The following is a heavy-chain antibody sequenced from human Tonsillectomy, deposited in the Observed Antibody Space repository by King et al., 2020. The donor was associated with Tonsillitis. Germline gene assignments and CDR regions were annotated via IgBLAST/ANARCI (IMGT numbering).Heavy chain of an antibody. CDR1: GYRFNDFW. D-gene: IGHD2-15*01. J-gene: IGHJ6*02. CDR3: ARRMPASRYFMDV. V-gene: IGHV5-51*01. CDR2: ILPVNSDA. Sequence: VQLVESGAEVRKPGESLKISCKGSGYRFNDFWIAWVRQMPGRGLEWMGIILPVNSDARYSPSFEGQVTISVDKSINTAYLQWSHLKASDTATYYCARRMPASRYFMDVWGQGTTVIVSS.